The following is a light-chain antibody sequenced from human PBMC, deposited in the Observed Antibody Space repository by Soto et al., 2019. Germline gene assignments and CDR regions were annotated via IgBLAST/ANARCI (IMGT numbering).Light chain of an antibody. CDR2: GAS. V-gene: IGKV3-20*01. CDR3: KNYSSSLGT. J-gene: IGKJ2*02. CDR1: QNITSSS. Sequence: EIVLTQSPGNLSLSPGERATLSCSASQNITSSSLAWDQQNPGQAPRLLIYGASSSATGIPDRFSGSGSGIDFTVTFGRLEPEDFAVNNCKNYSSSLGTFGQGTKLEI.